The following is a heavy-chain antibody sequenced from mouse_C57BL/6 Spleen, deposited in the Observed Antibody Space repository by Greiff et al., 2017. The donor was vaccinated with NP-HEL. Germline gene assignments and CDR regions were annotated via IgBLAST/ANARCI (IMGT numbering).Heavy chain of an antibody. CDR1: GFNIKDDY. D-gene: IGHD1-1*01. Sequence: EVQRVESGAELVRPGASVKLSCTASGFNIKDDYMHWVKQRPEQGLEWIGWIDPENGDTEYASKFQGKATITADTSSNTAYLQLSSLTSEDTAVYYCTTWNTRSLGAYWGQGTLVTVSA. CDR3: TTWNTRSLGAY. J-gene: IGHJ3*01. CDR2: IDPENGDT. V-gene: IGHV14-4*01.